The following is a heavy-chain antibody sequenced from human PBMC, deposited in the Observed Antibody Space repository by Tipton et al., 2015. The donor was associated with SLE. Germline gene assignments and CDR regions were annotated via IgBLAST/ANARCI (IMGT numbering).Heavy chain of an antibody. J-gene: IGHJ4*02. D-gene: IGHD4-17*01. CDR2: IYYSGST. V-gene: IGHV4-31*03. CDR1: GGSISSGGYY. CDR3: ARDPSYGVDY. Sequence: TLSLTCTVSGGSISSGGYYWSWIRQHPGKGLEWIGYIYYSGSTYYNPSLKSRVTITVDTSKNQFSLKLSSVTAADTAVYYCARDPSYGVDYWGQGTLVTVSS.